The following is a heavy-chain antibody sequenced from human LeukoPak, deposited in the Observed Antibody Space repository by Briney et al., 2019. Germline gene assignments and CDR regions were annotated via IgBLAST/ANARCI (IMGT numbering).Heavy chain of an antibody. CDR3: ATEPGIGYAFDI. Sequence: PGGSLRLSCVASGITFRNYWMSWVRQAPGKGLEWVANINPDGSTQNYVHSVKGRFTISRDNAKNSLSLQMNSLRAEDTDVYYCATEPGIGYAFDIWGQGTMVTVSS. CDR1: GITFRNYW. V-gene: IGHV3-7*01. CDR2: INPDGSTQ. J-gene: IGHJ3*02. D-gene: IGHD2-15*01.